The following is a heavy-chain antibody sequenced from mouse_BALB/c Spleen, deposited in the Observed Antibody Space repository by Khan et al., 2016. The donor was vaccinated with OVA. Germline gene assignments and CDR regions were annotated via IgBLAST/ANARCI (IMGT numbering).Heavy chain of an antibody. CDR1: GYSITSDYA. V-gene: IGHV3-2*02. CDR3: ASELGRYYAMDY. J-gene: IGHJ4*01. Sequence: EVQLQESGPGLVKPSQSLSLTCTATGYSITSDYAWNWIRQFPGNKLEWMGYISYSGSTTYNPTFKSRISITRDTSKNQFFLQVNSVTTEDTATYYCASELGRYYAMDYWGQGTSVTVSS. CDR2: ISYSGST. D-gene: IGHD4-1*01.